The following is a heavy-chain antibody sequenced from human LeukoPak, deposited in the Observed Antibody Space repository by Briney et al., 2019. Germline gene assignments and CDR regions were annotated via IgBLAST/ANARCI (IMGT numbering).Heavy chain of an antibody. J-gene: IGHJ4*02. CDR3: ARDQMVRGVISFGY. CDR2: IKQDGSEK. D-gene: IGHD3-10*01. V-gene: IGHV3-7*03. Sequence: GSLRLSCAASGFTFSSYWMSWVRQAPGKGLEWVANIKQDGSEKYYVDSVKGRFTISRDNAKNSLYLQMNSLRAEDTAAYYCARDQMVRGVISFGYWGQGTLVTVSS. CDR1: GFTFSSYW.